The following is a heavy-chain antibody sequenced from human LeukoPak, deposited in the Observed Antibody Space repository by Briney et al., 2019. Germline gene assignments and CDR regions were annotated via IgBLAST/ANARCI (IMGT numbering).Heavy chain of an antibody. V-gene: IGHV5-51*01. CDR2: IYPGDSDT. J-gene: IGHJ4*02. CDR3: ATSGSSSSWSPFDY. D-gene: IGHD6-13*01. CDR1: GCSFNFYW. Sequence: GESLQISCKASGCSFNFYWIGWVRQLPGKGLEWMGIIYPGDSDTRYSPSFRGQVTISADKSINTAYLQWSSLKASDTAMYYCATSGSSSSWSPFDYWGQGTLVTVSS.